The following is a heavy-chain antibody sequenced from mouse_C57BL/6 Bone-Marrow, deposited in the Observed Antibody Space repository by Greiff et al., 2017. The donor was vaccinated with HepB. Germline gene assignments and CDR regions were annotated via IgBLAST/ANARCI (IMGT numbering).Heavy chain of an antibody. V-gene: IGHV5-6*01. CDR1: GFTFSSYG. J-gene: IGHJ4*01. CDR3: ARHKENYYGSSYAMDY. CDR2: ISSGGSYT. D-gene: IGHD1-1*01. Sequence: EVQLQESGGDLVKPGGSLKLSCAASGFTFSSYGMSWVRQTPDKRLEWVATISSGGSYTYYPDSVKGRFTISRDNAKNTLYLQMSSLKSEDTAMYYCARHKENYYGSSYAMDYWGQGTSVTVSS.